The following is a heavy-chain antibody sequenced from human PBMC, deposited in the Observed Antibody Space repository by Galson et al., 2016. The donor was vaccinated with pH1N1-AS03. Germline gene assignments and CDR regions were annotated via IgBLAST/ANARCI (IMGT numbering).Heavy chain of an antibody. D-gene: IGHD2/OR15-2a*01. CDR1: GYIFTGFY. Sequence: SVKVSCKASGYIFTGFYVHWVRQAPGQGLEWMGWINPNNGVTNYAQKFQAWVTMTGDTSISTAYLELYGLKSDATSVYYCARDPRGPCSSATCATTYYFGMDVWGPGTLVTVSS. V-gene: IGHV1-2*04. CDR3: ARDPRGPCSSATCATTYYFGMDV. J-gene: IGHJ6*02. CDR2: INPNNGVT.